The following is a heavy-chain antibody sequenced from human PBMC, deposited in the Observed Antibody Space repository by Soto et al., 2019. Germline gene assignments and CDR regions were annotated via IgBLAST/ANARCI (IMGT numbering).Heavy chain of an antibody. CDR2: IYYSGST. V-gene: IGHV4-39*05. CDR1: GGSISSSSYY. J-gene: IGHJ6*02. CDR3: ACIFSGGYGYGFYYYGMDV. Sequence: PSETTALTCTVSGGSISSSSYYWGWIRQPPGKGLEWIGSIYYSGSTYYNPSLKSRVTVSVDTSKNQFSLKLSSVTAADTAVYYCACIFSGGYGYGFYYYGMDVWGQGTTVTVSS. D-gene: IGHD5-18*01.